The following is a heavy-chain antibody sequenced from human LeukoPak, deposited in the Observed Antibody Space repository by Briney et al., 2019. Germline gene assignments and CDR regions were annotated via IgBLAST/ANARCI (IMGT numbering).Heavy chain of an antibody. CDR2: IYTSGST. V-gene: IGHV4-4*07. Sequence: PSETLSLTCTVSGGSISSYYWSWIRQPAGKGLEWIGRIYTSGSTYYNPSLKSRVTISVDTSKNQFSLKLSSVTAADTAVYYCARDKAGRYPDYYYYGMDVWGQGTTVTVSS. J-gene: IGHJ6*02. CDR3: ARDKAGRYPDYYYYGMDV. D-gene: IGHD6-13*01. CDR1: GGSISSYY.